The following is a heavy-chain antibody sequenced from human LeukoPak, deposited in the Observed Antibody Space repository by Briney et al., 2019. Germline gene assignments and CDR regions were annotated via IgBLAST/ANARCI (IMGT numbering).Heavy chain of an antibody. Sequence: PGGSLRLSCAASGFTVSSNYMSWVRQAPGKGLEWVSVIYSGGSTYYADSVKGRFTISRDNSKNTLYLRMNSLRAEDTAVYYCAREGVDYDILTGYPRAFDYWGQGTLVTVSS. D-gene: IGHD3-9*01. CDR1: GFTVSSNY. CDR2: IYSGGST. V-gene: IGHV3-66*02. J-gene: IGHJ4*02. CDR3: AREGVDYDILTGYPRAFDY.